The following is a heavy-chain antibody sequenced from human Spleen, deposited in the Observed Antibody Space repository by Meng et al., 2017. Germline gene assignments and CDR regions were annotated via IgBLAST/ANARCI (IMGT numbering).Heavy chain of an antibody. Sequence: QLRLQSGGPVLSKPSETLAPTYAVYGGSFSGYYWSWIRQPPGKGLEWIGEINHSGSTNYNPSLESRATISVDTSQNNLPLKLSSVTAADSAVYYCARGPTTMAHDFDYWGQGTLVTVSS. D-gene: IGHD4-11*01. CDR2: INHSGST. J-gene: IGHJ4*02. V-gene: IGHV4-34*01. CDR1: GGSFSGYY. CDR3: ARGPTTMAHDFDY.